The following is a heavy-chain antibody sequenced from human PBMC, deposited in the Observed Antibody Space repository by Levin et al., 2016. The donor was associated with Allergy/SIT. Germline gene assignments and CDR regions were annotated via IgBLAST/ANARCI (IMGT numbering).Heavy chain of an antibody. Sequence: SETLSLTCTVSGGSISSSSYYWGWIRQPPGKGLEWIGSIYYSGSTYYNPSLKSRVTISVDTSKNQFSLKLSSVTAADTAVYYCARQLGEAARPWYYYYYMDVWGKGTTVTVSS. D-gene: IGHD6-6*01. CDR1: GGSISSSSYY. CDR2: IYYSGST. V-gene: IGHV4-39*01. J-gene: IGHJ6*03. CDR3: ARQLGEAARPWYYYYYMDV.